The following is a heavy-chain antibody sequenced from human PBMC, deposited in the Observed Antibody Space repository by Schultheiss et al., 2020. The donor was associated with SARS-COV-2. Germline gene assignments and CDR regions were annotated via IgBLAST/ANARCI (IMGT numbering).Heavy chain of an antibody. CDR3: ARSGVTTSGWFGFDR. CDR2: IREEGHTK. CDR1: GFSFSLYY. Sequence: GGSLRLSCGASGFSFSLYYMSWVRQTPGKGLEWVATIREEGHTKYYVDSVKGRFTISRDNANNSLSLQMSSLRVEDTAVYYCARSGVTTSGWFGFDRWGQGTLVTVSS. V-gene: IGHV3-7*01. D-gene: IGHD6-19*01. J-gene: IGHJ4*02.